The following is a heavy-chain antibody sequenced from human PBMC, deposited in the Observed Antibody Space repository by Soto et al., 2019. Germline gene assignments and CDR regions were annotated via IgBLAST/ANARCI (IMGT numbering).Heavy chain of an antibody. V-gene: IGHV4-4*02. CDR2: IFHDGNT. CDR1: GASIGSGGW. CDR3: ERHEGWSGPDQ. J-gene: IGHJ5*02. D-gene: IGHD3-3*01. Sequence: SETLSLTCAVSGASIGSGGWWSWVRQPPGKGLEWIAEIFHDGNTNYSPSLKSRVTISVDKSQNQFSLNVYSVTAADTAVYYCERHEGWSGPDQWGQGTLVTVSS.